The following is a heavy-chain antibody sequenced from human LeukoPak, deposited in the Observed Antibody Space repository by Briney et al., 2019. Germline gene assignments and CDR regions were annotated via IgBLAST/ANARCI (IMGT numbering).Heavy chain of an antibody. V-gene: IGHV4-61*01. Sequence: SETLSLTCTVSGGSVSSGSYYWSWIRQPPGKGLEWIGYIYYSGSTNYNPSLKSRVTISVDTSKNQFSLELSSVTAADTAVYYCARFTYYYDSSGYIFDYWGQGTLVTVSS. CDR3: ARFTYYYDSSGYIFDY. CDR1: GGSVSSGSYY. CDR2: IYYSGST. J-gene: IGHJ4*02. D-gene: IGHD3-22*01.